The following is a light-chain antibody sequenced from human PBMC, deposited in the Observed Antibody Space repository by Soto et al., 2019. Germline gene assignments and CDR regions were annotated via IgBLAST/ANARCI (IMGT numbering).Light chain of an antibody. Sequence: DIQMPQSPSSLSASVGDRVAISCQASQDISNYLNWFQQKPGKAPKLLIYEASKLETGVPSRFSGTGSGTDFTFTISSLQPEDIPTYDCQQYDNPIITSGPGTKVDLK. V-gene: IGKV1-33*01. J-gene: IGKJ3*01. CDR2: EAS. CDR1: QDISNY. CDR3: QQYDNPIIT.